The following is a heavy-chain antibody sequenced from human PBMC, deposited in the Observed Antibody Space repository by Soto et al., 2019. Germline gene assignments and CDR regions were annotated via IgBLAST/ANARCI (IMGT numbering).Heavy chain of an antibody. Sequence: QVQLLQSGAQVKKRWASVKVSCKASGYPFDNYALHWVRQSPGRRLDWMGWLHAGNGYTKYSQSVQGRVTITRDTSASTVHMDLSSLRSEHTAVYYCARVQYSGYDFKLAFDIWGQGTMVTVSS. D-gene: IGHD5-12*01. CDR2: LHAGNGYT. CDR3: ARVQYSGYDFKLAFDI. J-gene: IGHJ3*02. V-gene: IGHV1-3*01. CDR1: GYPFDNYA.